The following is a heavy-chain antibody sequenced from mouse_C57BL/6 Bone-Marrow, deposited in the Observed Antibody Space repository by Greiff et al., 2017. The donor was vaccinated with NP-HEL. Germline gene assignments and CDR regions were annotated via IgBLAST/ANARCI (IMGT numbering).Heavy chain of an antibody. CDR3: ARAYGNYLDY. CDR1: GFSITSGYY. Sequence: EVHLVESGPGLVKPSPSLSLSCSVTGFSITSGYYWNWIRRFPVNKLEWVGSLSYDGSNNYSPALKDRSSITRKTSKNQFFLKLNSVTAEDTATDYCARAYGNYLDYWGQGTTLTVSS. J-gene: IGHJ2*01. D-gene: IGHD2-10*02. CDR2: LSYDGSN. V-gene: IGHV3-6*01.